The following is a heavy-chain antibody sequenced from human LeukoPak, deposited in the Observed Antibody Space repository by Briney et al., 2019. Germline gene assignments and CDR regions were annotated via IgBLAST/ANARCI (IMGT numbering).Heavy chain of an antibody. J-gene: IGHJ4*02. CDR3: ARGDSGWSQFDY. Sequence: PSETLSLTCAVYGGSFSGYYWSWIRQPPGKGLEWIGEINHSGSTNYNPSLKSRVTISVDTSKNQFSLNLSSVTAADTALYYCARGDSGWSQFDYWGQGTLVTVSS. CDR1: GGSFSGYY. CDR2: INHSGST. D-gene: IGHD6-19*01. V-gene: IGHV4-34*01.